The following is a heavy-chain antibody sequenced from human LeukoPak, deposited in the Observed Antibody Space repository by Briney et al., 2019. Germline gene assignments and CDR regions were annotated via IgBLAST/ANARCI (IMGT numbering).Heavy chain of an antibody. CDR3: ARHWNYYGSENGGDAFDI. CDR1: GYSFTSYW. CDR2: IYPGDSET. Sequence: GESLKISCKGSGYSFTSYWIGWVRQMPGKGLEWMGIIYPGDSETRYSPSFQGQVTISADKSISAAYLQWSSLKASDTAMYYRARHWNYYGSENGGDAFDIWGQGTMVTVSS. V-gene: IGHV5-51*01. J-gene: IGHJ3*02. D-gene: IGHD3-10*01.